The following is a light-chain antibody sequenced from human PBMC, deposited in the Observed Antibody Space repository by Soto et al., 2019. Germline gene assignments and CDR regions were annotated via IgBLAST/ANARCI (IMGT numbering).Light chain of an antibody. Sequence: IRMTQSPSSFSASTGDRVTITCRASQGISSYLAWYQQKPGKAPKLLIYAASTLQSGVPSRFSGSGSGTDFTLTISCLQSEDFATSYCQQYYSYPALTFGGGTKVEIK. V-gene: IGKV1-8*01. CDR2: AAS. CDR1: QGISSY. CDR3: QQYYSYPALT. J-gene: IGKJ4*01.